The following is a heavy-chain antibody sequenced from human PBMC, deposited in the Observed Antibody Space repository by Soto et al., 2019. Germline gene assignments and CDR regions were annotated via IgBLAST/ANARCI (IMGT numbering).Heavy chain of an antibody. CDR1: GGSISSSSYY. D-gene: IGHD6-25*01. V-gene: IGHV4-39*01. CDR2: IYYSGST. CDR3: ARLRKRSGLDY. Sequence: PSETLSLTCTVSGGSISSSSYYWGWIRQPPGKGLEWIGSIYYSGSTYYNPSLKSRVTISVDTSKNQFSLKLSSVTAADTAVYYCARLRKRSGLDYWGQGTRVTVSS. J-gene: IGHJ4*02.